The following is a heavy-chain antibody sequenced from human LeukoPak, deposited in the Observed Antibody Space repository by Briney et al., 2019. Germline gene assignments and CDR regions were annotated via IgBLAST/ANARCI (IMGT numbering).Heavy chain of an antibody. J-gene: IGHJ5*02. CDR3: ARVPAAINVWSDP. Sequence: ASVKVSCKASGGTFSSYAISWVRQAPGQGLEWMGGIIPIFGTANYAQKFQGRVTITADESTSTAYMELSSLRSEDTAVYYCARVPAAINVWSDPWGQGTLVTVSS. D-gene: IGHD2-2*02. CDR1: GGTFSSYA. CDR2: IIPIFGTA. V-gene: IGHV1-69*13.